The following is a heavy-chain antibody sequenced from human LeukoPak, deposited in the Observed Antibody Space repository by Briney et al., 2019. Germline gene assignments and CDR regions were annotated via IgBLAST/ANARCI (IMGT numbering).Heavy chain of an antibody. CDR2: ISGSGGST. CDR1: GFTFSSYA. V-gene: IGHV3-23*01. J-gene: IGHJ4*02. D-gene: IGHD2-2*01. Sequence: PGGSLRLSCAASGFTFSSYAMSWVRRAPGKGLEWVSAISGSGGSTYYADSVKGRFTISRGNSKNTLYLQMNSLRAEDTAVYYCAKDISSTFDYWGQGTLVTVSS. CDR3: AKDISSTFDY.